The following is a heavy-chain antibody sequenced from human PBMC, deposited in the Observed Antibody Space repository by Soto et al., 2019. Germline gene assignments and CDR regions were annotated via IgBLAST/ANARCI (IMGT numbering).Heavy chain of an antibody. V-gene: IGHV3-74*01. J-gene: IGHJ3*02. D-gene: IGHD6-19*01. CDR3: AGYPSLSSGWYSGACDI. Sequence: EVQLVESGGGLVQPGGSLRLSCAASGFTFSSYWMHWVRQAPGKGLVWVSRINSDGSSTSYADSVKGRFTISRDNAKNTLYLRMTSSRAEDTAVYYCAGYPSLSSGWYSGACDIWGQGTMVTVSS. CDR1: GFTFSSYW. CDR2: INSDGSST.